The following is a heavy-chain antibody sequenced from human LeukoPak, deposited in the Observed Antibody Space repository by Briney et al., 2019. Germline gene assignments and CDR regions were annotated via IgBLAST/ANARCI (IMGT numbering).Heavy chain of an antibody. V-gene: IGHV5-51*01. CDR3: ARRSAARLNWFDP. Sequence: GESLKISCKASGYSFTTYWIGWVRQMPGKGLEWMGIIYPADSTAHYSPSFQGQVTISADKSTSTAYLQWSSLKASDTAMYYCARRSAARLNWFDPWGQGTLVTVSS. J-gene: IGHJ5*02. CDR1: GYSFTTYW. D-gene: IGHD6-6*01. CDR2: IYPADSTA.